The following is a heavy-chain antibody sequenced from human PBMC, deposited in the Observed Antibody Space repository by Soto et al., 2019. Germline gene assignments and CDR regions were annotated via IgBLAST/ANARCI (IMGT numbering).Heavy chain of an antibody. V-gene: IGHV4-4*07. J-gene: IGHJ4*02. CDR1: GGSISTYY. Sequence: QGQLQESGPGLVKPSETLSLTCSVSGGSISTYYCNWIRQPAGKGLEWIGRIGSSGSTNYSPSLKRRATMSVDTSKNHFSLQLPSVTAADTAVYYCARGGHDFWSGPFDYWGTGTLATVSS. CDR3: ARGGHDFWSGPFDY. CDR2: IGSSGST. D-gene: IGHD3-3*01.